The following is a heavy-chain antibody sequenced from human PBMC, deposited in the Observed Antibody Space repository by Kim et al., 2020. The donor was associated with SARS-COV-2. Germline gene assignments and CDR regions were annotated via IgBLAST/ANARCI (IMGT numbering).Heavy chain of an antibody. CDR2: IYPGDSDT. CDR3: ARGYCSSTSCYSADGYGWRSRMAWPENDY. CDR1: GYSFTSYW. V-gene: IGHV5-51*01. D-gene: IGHD2-2*01. J-gene: IGHJ4*02. Sequence: GESLKISCKGSGYSFTSYWIGWVRQMPGKGLEWMGIIYPGDSDTRYSPSFQGQVTISADKSISTAYLQWSSLKASDTAMYYCARGYCSSTSCYSADGYGWRSRMAWPENDYWGQGTLVTVSS.